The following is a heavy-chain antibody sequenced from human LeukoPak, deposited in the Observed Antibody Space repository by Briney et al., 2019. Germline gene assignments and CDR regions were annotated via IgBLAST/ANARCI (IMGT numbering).Heavy chain of an antibody. J-gene: IGHJ3*02. CDR1: GFTLNNYT. CDR2: INSDGSST. CDR3: ATGGFKSWDAFHI. Sequence: PGGSLRLSRAASGFTLNNYTMHYMHWVRQAPGKGLVWVSRINSDGSSTRYADSVKGRFTISRDNSKDTLYLQMNSLRAEDTAVYYCATGGFKSWDAFHIWGQGTMVTVS. D-gene: IGHD3-10*01. V-gene: IGHV3-74*01.